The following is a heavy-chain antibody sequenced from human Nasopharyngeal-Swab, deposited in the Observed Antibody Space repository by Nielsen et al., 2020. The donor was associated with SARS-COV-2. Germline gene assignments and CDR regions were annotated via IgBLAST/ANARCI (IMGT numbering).Heavy chain of an antibody. Sequence: LRPSFAVYGGSSSGYYWSWIRQPQGKGLEWIGEINHSGSTNYNPSLKSRVTISADTSTNKFSLKLRSVTAADTAVYYCARVPPIAVAGKGVDVWGQGTTVTGSS. CDR1: GGSSSGYY. CDR2: INHSGST. V-gene: IGHV4-34*01. D-gene: IGHD6-19*01. CDR3: ARVPPIAVAGKGVDV. J-gene: IGHJ6*02.